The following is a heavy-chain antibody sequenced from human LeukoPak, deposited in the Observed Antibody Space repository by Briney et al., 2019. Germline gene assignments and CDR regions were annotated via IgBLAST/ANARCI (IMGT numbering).Heavy chain of an antibody. Sequence: SETLSLTCTVSGSISSDYYWGGIGHPPGKGLDWIGSIYHSGSTYYTPSLKSRVTISVDTSKNQFSLKLSSVTAADTAVYYCARIPGSAPYFDYWGQGTLVTVSS. D-gene: IGHD3-10*01. CDR1: GSISSDYY. CDR3: ARIPGSAPYFDY. CDR2: IYHSGST. V-gene: IGHV4-38-2*02. J-gene: IGHJ4*02.